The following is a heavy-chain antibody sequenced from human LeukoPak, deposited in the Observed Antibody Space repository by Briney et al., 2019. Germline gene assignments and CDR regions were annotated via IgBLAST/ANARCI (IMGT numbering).Heavy chain of an antibody. CDR3: ARDRSSSSSPYHYYYYYMDV. D-gene: IGHD6-6*01. CDR1: GFTFNNAW. V-gene: IGHV3-21*01. Sequence: GGSLRLSCEASGFTFNNAWMSWVRQAPGKGLEWVSSISSTSGNKYYADSVKGRFTISRDNAKNSLYLQMNSLRAEDTAVYYCARDRSSSSSPYHYYYYYMDVWGKGTTVTVSS. J-gene: IGHJ6*03. CDR2: ISSTSGNK.